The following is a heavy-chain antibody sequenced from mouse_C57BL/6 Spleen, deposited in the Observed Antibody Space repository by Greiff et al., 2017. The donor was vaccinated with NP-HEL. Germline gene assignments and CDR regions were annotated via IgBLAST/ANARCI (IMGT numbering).Heavy chain of an antibody. Sequence: VQGVESGAELVRPGASVKLSCKASGYTFTDYYINWVKQRPGQGLEWIARIYPGSGNTYYNEKFKGKATLTAEKSSSTAYMQLSSLTSEDSAVYFCARYYSNYLAWFAYWGQGTLVTVSA. V-gene: IGHV1-76*01. J-gene: IGHJ3*01. CDR2: IYPGSGNT. CDR1: GYTFTDYY. CDR3: ARYYSNYLAWFAY. D-gene: IGHD2-5*01.